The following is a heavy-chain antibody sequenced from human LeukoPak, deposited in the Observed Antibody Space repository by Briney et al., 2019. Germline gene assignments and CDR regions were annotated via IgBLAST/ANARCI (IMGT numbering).Heavy chain of an antibody. V-gene: IGHV4-34*01. Sequence: PSETLSLTCAVYGGSFSGYYWSWIRQPPGKGLEWIGEINHSGSTNYNPSLKSRVTISVDTSKNQFSLKLSSVTAADTAVYYCASPYDSSGYSFDYWGQGTLVTVSS. CDR2: INHSGST. CDR3: ASPYDSSGYSFDY. CDR1: GGSFSGYY. D-gene: IGHD3-22*01. J-gene: IGHJ4*02.